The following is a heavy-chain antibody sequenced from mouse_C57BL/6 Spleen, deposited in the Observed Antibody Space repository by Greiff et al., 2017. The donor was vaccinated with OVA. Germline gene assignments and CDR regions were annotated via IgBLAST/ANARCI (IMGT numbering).Heavy chain of an antibody. J-gene: IGHJ2*01. CDR3: ARSRGDYDGVFDY. CDR1: GYAFTNYL. V-gene: IGHV1-54*01. D-gene: IGHD2-4*01. Sequence: VQLQQSGAELVRPGTSVKVSCKASGYAFTNYLIEWVKQRPGQGLEWIGVINPGSGGTNYNEKFKGKATLTADKSSSTAYMQLSSLTSEDSAVYFCARSRGDYDGVFDYWGQGTTLTVSS. CDR2: INPGSGGT.